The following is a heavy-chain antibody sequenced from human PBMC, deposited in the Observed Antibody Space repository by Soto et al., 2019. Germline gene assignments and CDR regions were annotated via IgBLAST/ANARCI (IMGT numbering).Heavy chain of an antibody. CDR3: RRSSRYSTDV. D-gene: IGHD6-13*01. CDR2: IYSTGNT. Sequence: QLQLQESGPGLVKPSETLSLTCTVSGDSIRNSSYWGWLRQPPGKGLEWIGSIYSTGNTYYNPSLNSQVTISVDTSKNQFSLNVISVTAADTAVYYCRRSSRYSTDVWGQGTTVTVSS. CDR1: GDSIRNSSY. J-gene: IGHJ6*02. V-gene: IGHV4-39*01.